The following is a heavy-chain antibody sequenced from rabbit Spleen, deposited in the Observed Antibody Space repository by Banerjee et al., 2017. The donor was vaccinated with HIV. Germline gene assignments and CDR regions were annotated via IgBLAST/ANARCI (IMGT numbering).Heavy chain of an antibody. Sequence: QSLEESGGDLVQPGGTLTLTCKASELDFSSGYWIWICWVRQAPGKGLEWIGCINIGSGSAYYASWAKGRFTISKTSSTTVTLQMTSLIVADTATYFCARSYIGSGFGAGNPWGPGTLVTVS. CDR3: ARSYIGSGFGAGNP. V-gene: IGHV1S40*01. D-gene: IGHD4-2*01. CDR2: INIGSGSA. CDR1: ELDFSSGYW. J-gene: IGHJ2*01.